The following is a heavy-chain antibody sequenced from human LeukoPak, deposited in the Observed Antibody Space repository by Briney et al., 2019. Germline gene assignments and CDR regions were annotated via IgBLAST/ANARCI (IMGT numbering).Heavy chain of an antibody. V-gene: IGHV3-74*01. CDR2: IKPDGSDT. CDR1: GFTFTTHW. CDR3: ARGKYGGYFIDY. Sequence: GGSLRLSCGASGFTFTTHWIHWVRQAPGKGLVWVSRIKPDGSDTDYADSVKGRFTISRDNAKNTVYLQMNSLRAEDTAVYYCARGKYGGYFIDYWGQGTLVTVSS. D-gene: IGHD5-12*01. J-gene: IGHJ4*02.